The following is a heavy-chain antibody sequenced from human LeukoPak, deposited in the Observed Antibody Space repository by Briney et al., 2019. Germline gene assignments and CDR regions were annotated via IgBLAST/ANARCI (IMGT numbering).Heavy chain of an antibody. J-gene: IGHJ4*02. D-gene: IGHD2-15*01. CDR1: GYTFTSYY. CDR3: AREYCSGGSCCGEYYFDY. Sequence: ASVKVSCKASGYTFTSYYMHWVRQAPGQGLEWMGIINPSGGSTSYAQKFQGRVTMTRDTSTSTVYMELSSLRSEDTAVYYCAREYCSGGSCCGEYYFDYWGQGTLVTVSS. V-gene: IGHV1-46*01. CDR2: INPSGGST.